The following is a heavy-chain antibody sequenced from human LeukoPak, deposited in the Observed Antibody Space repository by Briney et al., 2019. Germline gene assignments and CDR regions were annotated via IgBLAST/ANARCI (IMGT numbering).Heavy chain of an antibody. D-gene: IGHD4-17*01. Sequence: GGSLRLSCPASGFSFSSYGMHWVRQAPGKGLEWVAFISYDGSNKYYADSVKGRFTISRDNSKNPLYLQMNSRRAEGTAVYYWAKDLYGEYGGGDFDYWGQGTLVTVSS. CDR2: ISYDGSNK. CDR1: GFSFSSYG. V-gene: IGHV3-30*18. CDR3: AKDLYGEYGGGDFDY. J-gene: IGHJ4*02.